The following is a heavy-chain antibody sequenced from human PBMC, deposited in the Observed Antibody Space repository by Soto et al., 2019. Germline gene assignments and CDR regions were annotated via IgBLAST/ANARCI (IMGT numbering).Heavy chain of an antibody. CDR1: GDAYSSSS. CDR2: IIPMFGTT. CDR3: AEGGGGYDT. Sequence: SVKVYCKASGDAYSSSSINWVRQAPGQGLEWMGGIIPMFGTTNYAQKLQGRVTLTADESTSTAYMEMTDLRSEDTAVYYCAEGGGGYDTWGQGTLVTVSS. D-gene: IGHD3-22*01. V-gene: IGHV1-69*01. J-gene: IGHJ5*02.